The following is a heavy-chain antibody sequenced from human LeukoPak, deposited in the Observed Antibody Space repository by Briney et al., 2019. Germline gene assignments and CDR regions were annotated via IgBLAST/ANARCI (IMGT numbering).Heavy chain of an antibody. J-gene: IGHJ4*02. CDR3: AKGVVVAPDVTPFDY. D-gene: IGHD2-2*01. CDR1: GFTFSSYE. V-gene: IGHV3-48*03. CDR2: ISSSGSTI. Sequence: GGSLRLSCAASGFTFSSYEMNWFRQAPGKGLEWLSYISSSGSTIYYADSVKGRFTISRDNAKNSLYLQMNSLRAEDTAVYYCAKGVVVAPDVTPFDYWGQGTLVTVSS.